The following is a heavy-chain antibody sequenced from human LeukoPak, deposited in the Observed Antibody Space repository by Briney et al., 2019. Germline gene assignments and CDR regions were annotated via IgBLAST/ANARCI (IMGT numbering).Heavy chain of an antibody. V-gene: IGHV1-8*03. D-gene: IGHD5-12*01. CDR1: GYTFTSYY. J-gene: IGHJ4*02. Sequence: GASVNVSCKASGYTFTSYYINWVRQATGQGLGGMGWMNPNSGSTGYAQKFQGRVTITRNTSISTAYMELSGLRSEDTAVYYCARGRSTGYPYYFEYWGQGTLVTVSS. CDR2: MNPNSGST. CDR3: ARGRSTGYPYYFEY.